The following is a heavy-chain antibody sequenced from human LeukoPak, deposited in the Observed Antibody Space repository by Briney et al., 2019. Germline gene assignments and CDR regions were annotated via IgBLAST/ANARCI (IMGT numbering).Heavy chain of an antibody. CDR3: AISRDGYKN. CDR2: IHFGGST. CDR1: GASISNYY. J-gene: IGHJ4*02. Sequence: SETPTLTCTVSGASISNYYWSWIRQPPGKGLEWIGYIHFGGSTDYNPSLKSRVTISVDTSKNQFSLKLSSVTAADTAVYYCAISRDGYKNWGQGTLVTVSS. V-gene: IGHV4-59*12. D-gene: IGHD5-24*01.